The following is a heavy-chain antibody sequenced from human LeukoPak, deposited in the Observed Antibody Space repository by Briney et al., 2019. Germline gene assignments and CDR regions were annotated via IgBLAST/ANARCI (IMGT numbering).Heavy chain of an antibody. CDR2: ISAYNGNT. J-gene: IGHJ6*03. CDR1: GYTFTSYG. V-gene: IGHV1-18*01. CDR3: ARLYTYYYYYYMDV. Sequence: ASVKVSRKASGYTFTSYGISWVRQAPGQGLEWMGWISAYNGNTNYAQKLQGRVTMTTDTSTSTAYMELRSLRSDDTAVYYCARLYTYYYYYYMDVWGKGTTVTVSS.